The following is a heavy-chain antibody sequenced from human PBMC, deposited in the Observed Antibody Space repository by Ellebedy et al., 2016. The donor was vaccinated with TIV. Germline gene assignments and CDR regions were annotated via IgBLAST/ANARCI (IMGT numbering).Heavy chain of an antibody. CDR1: GFTFSSYV. CDR3: FYGGLDY. CDR2: ISSNGGST. D-gene: IGHD4-23*01. V-gene: IGHV3-64*04. J-gene: IGHJ4*02. Sequence: GGSLRLSXSASGFTFSSYVMHWVRQAPGKGLEYVSAISSNGGSTYYADSVKGKFTISRDNSNNTLNLQMNSLRAEDTAVYYCFYGGLDYWGPGTLVIVSS.